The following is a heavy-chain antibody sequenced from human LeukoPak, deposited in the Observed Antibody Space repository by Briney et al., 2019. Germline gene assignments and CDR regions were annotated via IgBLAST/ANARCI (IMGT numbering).Heavy chain of an antibody. Sequence: GGSLRLSCAASGFTFSSYGMHWVRQAPGKGLEWVAVIWYDGSNKYHADSVKGRFTISRDNSKNTLYLQMNSLRAEDTAVYYCARGGRGSYAPDYWGQGTLVTVSS. CDR3: ARGGRGSYAPDY. D-gene: IGHD1-26*01. CDR2: IWYDGSNK. J-gene: IGHJ4*02. CDR1: GFTFSSYG. V-gene: IGHV3-33*01.